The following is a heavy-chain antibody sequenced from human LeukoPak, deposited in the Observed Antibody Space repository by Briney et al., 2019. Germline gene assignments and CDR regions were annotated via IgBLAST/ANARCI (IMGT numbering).Heavy chain of an antibody. Sequence: ASVKVSCKASGYTFTSYAMNRVRQAPGQGLEWMEWINTNTGNPTYAQGFTGRFVFSLDTSVSTAYLQISSLKAEDTAVYYCARDKARIAVAGTSIGSGYWGQGTLVTVSS. CDR3: ARDKARIAVAGTSIGSGY. J-gene: IGHJ4*02. CDR2: INTNTGNP. D-gene: IGHD6-19*01. CDR1: GYTFTSYA. V-gene: IGHV7-4-1*02.